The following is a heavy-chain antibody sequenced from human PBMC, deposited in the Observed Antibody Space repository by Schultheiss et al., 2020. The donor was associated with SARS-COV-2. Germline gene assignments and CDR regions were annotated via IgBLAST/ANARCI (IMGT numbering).Heavy chain of an antibody. CDR3: AKGGQLLFWYNWFDP. D-gene: IGHD2-2*01. J-gene: IGHJ5*02. Sequence: GGSLRLSCSASGFTFSSYAMHWVRQAPGKGLEWVSAISGSGGSTYYADSVKGRFTISRDNSKNTLYLQMNSLRAEDTAVYYCAKGGQLLFWYNWFDPWGQGTLVTVSS. CDR1: GFTFSSYA. V-gene: IGHV3-23*01. CDR2: ISGSGGST.